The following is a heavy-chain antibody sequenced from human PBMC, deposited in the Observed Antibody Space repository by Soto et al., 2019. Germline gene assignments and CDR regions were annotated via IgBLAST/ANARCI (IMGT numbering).Heavy chain of an antibody. CDR1: GFTFSGYW. V-gene: IGHV3-7*03. CDR2: IKHDGSVQ. Sequence: LRLSCEASGFTFSGYWMSWVRQAPGKGLEWVADIKHDGSVQYYVDSVKGRLTISRDNAKKQLYLQMNGLRAEDTALYYCARAPYSNDWYRFDVWGQGPLATASS. D-gene: IGHD3-9*01. J-gene: IGHJ4*02. CDR3: ARAPYSNDWYRFDV.